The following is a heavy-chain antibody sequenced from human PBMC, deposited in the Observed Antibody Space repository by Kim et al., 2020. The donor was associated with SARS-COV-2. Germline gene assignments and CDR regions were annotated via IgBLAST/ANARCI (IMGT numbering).Heavy chain of an antibody. CDR2: IKSKTDGGTT. CDR3: TTDGVTYYYDSSGYYTPWGMDV. V-gene: IGHV3-15*01. J-gene: IGHJ6*02. D-gene: IGHD3-22*01. CDR1: GFTFSNAW. Sequence: GGSLRLSCAASGFTFSNAWMSWVRQAPGKGLEWVGRIKSKTDGGTTDYAAPVKGRFTISRDDSKNTLYLQMNSLKTEDTAVYYCTTDGVTYYYDSSGYYTPWGMDVWGQGTTVTVSS.